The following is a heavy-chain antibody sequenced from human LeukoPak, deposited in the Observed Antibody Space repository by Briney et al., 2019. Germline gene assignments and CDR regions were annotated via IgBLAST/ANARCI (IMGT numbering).Heavy chain of an antibody. CDR1: GFAFSIYG. D-gene: IGHD2-8*02. Sequence: GGSLRLSCAASGFAFSIYGINWVRQAPGKGLEWVSSIRGSDGYIHYTDSVKGRFTLSRDTAKNSLFLQMNSLRAEDTGVYYCTRNTGYHFYYGMDVWGQGTTVTVSS. V-gene: IGHV3-21*01. CDR3: TRNTGYHFYYGMDV. CDR2: IRGSDGYI. J-gene: IGHJ6*02.